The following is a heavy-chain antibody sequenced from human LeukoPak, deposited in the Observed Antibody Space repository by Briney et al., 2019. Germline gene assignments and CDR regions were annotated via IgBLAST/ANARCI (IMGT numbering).Heavy chain of an antibody. CDR2: IWYDGSNK. D-gene: IGHD1-26*01. CDR3: AKDRRGGSYLDY. CDR1: GFTFGSYG. V-gene: IGHV3-33*06. Sequence: PGGSLRLSCAASGFTFGSYGMHWVRPAPGKGLEWVAVIWYDGSNKYYADSVKGRFTISRDNSKNTLYLQMNSLRAEDTAVYYCAKDRRGGSYLDYWGQGTLVTVSS. J-gene: IGHJ4*02.